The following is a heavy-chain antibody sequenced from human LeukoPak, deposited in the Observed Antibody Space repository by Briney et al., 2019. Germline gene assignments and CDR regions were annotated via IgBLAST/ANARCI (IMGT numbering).Heavy chain of an antibody. CDR2: ISGSGGST. Sequence: GGSMRPSCAASGFNFSSYWMSWVRQAPGKGLEWVSAISGSGGSTYYADSVKGRFTISRDNSKNTLYLQMNSLRAEDTAVYYCAKVPHWTVTARACWFDPWGQGTLVTVSS. CDR1: GFNFSSYW. V-gene: IGHV3-23*01. J-gene: IGHJ5*02. CDR3: AKVPHWTVTARACWFDP. D-gene: IGHD4-17*01.